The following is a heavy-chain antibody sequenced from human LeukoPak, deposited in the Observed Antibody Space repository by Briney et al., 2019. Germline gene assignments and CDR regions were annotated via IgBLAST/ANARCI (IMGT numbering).Heavy chain of an antibody. CDR1: GGSISSYY. D-gene: IGHD3-22*01. CDR3: ARVALTYYYDSSGYAY. CDR2: IYYSGST. Sequence: SETLSLTCTVSGGSISSYYWSWIRQPPGKGLEWIGYIYYSGSTNYNPSLKSRVTISVDTSKNQFSLKLSSVTAEDTAVYYCARVALTYYYDSSGYAYWGQGTLVTVSS. V-gene: IGHV4-59*01. J-gene: IGHJ4*02.